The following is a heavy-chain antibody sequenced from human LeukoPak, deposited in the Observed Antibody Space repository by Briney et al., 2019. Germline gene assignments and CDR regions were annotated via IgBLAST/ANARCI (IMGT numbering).Heavy chain of an antibody. J-gene: IGHJ4*02. CDR2: IYYSGSI. V-gene: IGHV4-30-4*07. CDR3: AREGYCSGGSCYSDY. D-gene: IGHD2-15*01. Sequence: SETLSLTCAVSGGSISSGGYSWSWIRQPPGKGLEWIGYIYYSGSIYYNPSLKSRVTISVDTSKNQFSLKLSSVTAADTAVYYCAREGYCSGGSCYSDYWGQGTLVTVSS. CDR1: GGSISSGGYS.